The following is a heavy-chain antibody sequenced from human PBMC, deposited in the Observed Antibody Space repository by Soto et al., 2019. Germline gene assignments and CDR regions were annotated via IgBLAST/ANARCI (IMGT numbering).Heavy chain of an antibody. V-gene: IGHV3-30*03. J-gene: IGHJ6*02. CDR1: GFTFSSYD. D-gene: IGHD1-1*01. Sequence: QVQLVQSGGGVVQPGRSLRLSCATSGFTFSSYDMQWVRHXPGKGLEWVALISYEGLNTYYADSVRGRFIISRDNSKNILYLQMHSXXPXXTAVXXXXXXIYPLNSSGLDVWGQGATVIVSS. CDR2: ISYEGLNT. CDR3: XXXIYPLNSSGLDV.